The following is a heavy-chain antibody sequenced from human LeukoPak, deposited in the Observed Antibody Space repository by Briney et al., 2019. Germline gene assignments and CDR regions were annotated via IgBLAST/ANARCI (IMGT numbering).Heavy chain of an antibody. J-gene: IGHJ4*02. CDR3: ARPYCTSRSCHDYFDY. D-gene: IGHD2-15*01. Sequence: GASVKVSCKASGYTFTGYYLHWVRQAPGQGLEWMGWINPITGGTNYAQRFQGRVTMTRDTSISTVYMELSRLRSDDTAVYYCARPYCTSRSCHDYFDYWGQGTLVTVSS. CDR1: GYTFTGYY. CDR2: INPITGGT. V-gene: IGHV1-2*02.